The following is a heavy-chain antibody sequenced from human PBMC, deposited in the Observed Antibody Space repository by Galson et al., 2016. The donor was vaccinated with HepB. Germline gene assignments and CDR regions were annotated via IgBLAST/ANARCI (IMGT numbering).Heavy chain of an antibody. V-gene: IGHV3-15*01. Sequence: SLRLSCAVSGLTFRNAWMSWVRQAPGKGLEWVGHIKSQEDGATRDYAAPVKGRFTIARDDSKNTVYLQLDSLKTEDTGIYYCTKEAFGVLEYWGQGILVSVSS. CDR1: GLTFRNAW. J-gene: IGHJ4*02. D-gene: IGHD3-10*01. CDR2: IKSQEDGATR. CDR3: TKEAFGVLEY.